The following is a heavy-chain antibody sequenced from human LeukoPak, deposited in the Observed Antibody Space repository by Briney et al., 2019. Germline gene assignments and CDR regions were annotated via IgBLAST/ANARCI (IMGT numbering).Heavy chain of an antibody. Sequence: PGGSLRLSCAASGFTFRNYVMNWVRQAPGKGVEWVSYISSSGTTKYYADSVKGRFTISRDNAKNSLYLQMNSMRAEDTAVYYCARDGGRAVAAALDYWDQGTLVTVSS. CDR3: ARDGGRAVAAALDY. D-gene: IGHD6-13*01. V-gene: IGHV3-48*03. CDR1: GFTFRNYV. CDR2: ISSSGTTK. J-gene: IGHJ4*02.